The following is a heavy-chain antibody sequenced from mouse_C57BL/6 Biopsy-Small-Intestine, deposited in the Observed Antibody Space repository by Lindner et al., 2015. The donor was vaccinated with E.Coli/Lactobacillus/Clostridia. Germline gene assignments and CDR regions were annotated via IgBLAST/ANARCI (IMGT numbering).Heavy chain of an antibody. Sequence: SVKVSCKASGYTFTAGYYIHWVRQAPGQGLEYMGWINPKSGDTNSAQKSQGRATMTRDTSISTAYMELNRLTSDDTAVYYCARLSVGGDKYWGQGTLVTVSS. J-gene: IGHJ4*01. CDR2: INPKSGDT. D-gene: IGHD2-13*01. CDR3: ARLSVGGDKY. CDR1: GYTFTAGYY. V-gene: IGHV1-84*02.